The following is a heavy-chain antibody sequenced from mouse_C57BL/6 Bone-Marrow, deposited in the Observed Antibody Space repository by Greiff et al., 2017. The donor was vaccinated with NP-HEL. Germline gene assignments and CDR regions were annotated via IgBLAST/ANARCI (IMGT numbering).Heavy chain of an antibody. CDR1: GYTFTSYG. CDR3: ARGDGYR. CDR2: IYPRSGNT. Sequence: QVQLQQSGAELARPGASVKLSCKASGYTFTSYGISWVKQRTGQGLEWIGVIYPRSGNTYYNEKFKGKATLTADKSSSTAYMELRSLTSEDSAVYFCARGDGYRRGQGTTLTVSS. J-gene: IGHJ2*01. V-gene: IGHV1-81*01. D-gene: IGHD2-3*01.